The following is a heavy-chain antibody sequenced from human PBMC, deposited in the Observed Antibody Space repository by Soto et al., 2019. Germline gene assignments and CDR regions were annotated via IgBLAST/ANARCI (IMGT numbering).Heavy chain of an antibody. CDR1: GYSFASYW. CDR3: ARTRSFTLGFYYDGMDV. CDR2: IYRGDSDT. V-gene: IGHV5-51*01. Sequence: GESLKISCQGSGYSFASYWIGWVRQMPGKDLEWMGIIYRGDSDTRYSPSFQGQVTISADKSLRTAYLQWTSLKASDTALYYCARTRSFTLGFYYDGMDVWGQGTTVTVSS. D-gene: IGHD6-6*01. J-gene: IGHJ6*02.